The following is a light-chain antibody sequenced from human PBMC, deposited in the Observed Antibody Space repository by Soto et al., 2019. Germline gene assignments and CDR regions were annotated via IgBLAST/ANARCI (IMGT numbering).Light chain of an antibody. CDR1: SSNIGAGYD. J-gene: IGLJ1*01. Sequence: QSVLTQPPSVSGAPGQRVTISCTGSSSNIGAGYDVHWYQQLPGTAPKLHIYGNSNRPSGVPDRFSGSKSGTSASLAITGLQAEDEADYYCQSYDRSLSGLYVFGSGTKVTVL. V-gene: IGLV1-40*01. CDR2: GNS. CDR3: QSYDRSLSGLYV.